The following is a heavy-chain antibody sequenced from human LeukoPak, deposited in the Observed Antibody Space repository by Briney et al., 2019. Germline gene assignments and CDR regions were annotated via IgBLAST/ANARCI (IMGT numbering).Heavy chain of an antibody. V-gene: IGHV4-61*08. CDR1: GGSISSGDYY. D-gene: IGHD4-17*01. J-gene: IGHJ4*02. Sequence: SETLSLTCTVSGGSISSGDYYWSWIRQPPGKGLEWIGYIYTSGSTNYNPSLKSRVTISVDTSKNQFSVKVSSVTAADTAVYYCARAGNDYGDLYFDYWGQGTLVTVSS. CDR3: ARAGNDYGDLYFDY. CDR2: IYTSGST.